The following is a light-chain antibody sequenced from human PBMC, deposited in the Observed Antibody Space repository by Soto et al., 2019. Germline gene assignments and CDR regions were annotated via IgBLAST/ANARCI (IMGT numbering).Light chain of an antibody. Sequence: DIVMTQSPDSLAVSLGERATINCKSSQSVLNNSNNKNYLAWYQQKPGQPPRFLIYWLSTRESGVPDRVSGSGSCTGFTFTISSLQAKTVPVYYCDQDDSTPPTCGQVDKVEVK. CDR3: DQDDSTPPT. CDR2: WLS. V-gene: IGKV4-1*01. J-gene: IGKJ1*01. CDR1: QSVLNNSNNKNY.